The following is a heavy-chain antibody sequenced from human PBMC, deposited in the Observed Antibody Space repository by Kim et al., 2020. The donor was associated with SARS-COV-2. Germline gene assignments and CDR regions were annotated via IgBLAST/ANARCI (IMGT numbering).Heavy chain of an antibody. V-gene: IGHV1-69*04. CDR3: ARDVRKRYCRAFCYYYMDV. CDR1: GGTFSSYA. CDR2: IIPILGIA. J-gene: IGHJ6*03. Sequence: SVKVSCKASGGTFSSYAISWVRQAPGQGLEWMGRIIPILGIANYAQKFQGRVTITADKSTSTAYMELSSLRSEDTAVYYCARDVRKRYCRAFCYYYMDVWGKGTTVTVSS. D-gene: IGHD2-15*01.